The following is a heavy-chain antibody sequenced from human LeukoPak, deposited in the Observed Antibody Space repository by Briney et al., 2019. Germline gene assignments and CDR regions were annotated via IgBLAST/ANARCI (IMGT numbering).Heavy chain of an antibody. CDR3: ARGLPTPYYYDSSGYYYVGYYFDY. J-gene: IGHJ4*02. Sequence: SQTLSLTCAVSGGSISSGGYSWSWLRPPPGKGLEWIGYIYHSGSTYYNPSLKSRVTISVDRSKNQFSPKLSSVTAADTAVYYCARGLPTPYYYDSSGYYYVGYYFDYWGQGTLVTVSS. D-gene: IGHD3-22*01. V-gene: IGHV4-30-2*01. CDR2: IYHSGST. CDR1: GGSISSGGYS.